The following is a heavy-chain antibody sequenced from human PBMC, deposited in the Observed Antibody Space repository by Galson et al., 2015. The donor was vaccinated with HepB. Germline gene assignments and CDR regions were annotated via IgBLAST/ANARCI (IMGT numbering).Heavy chain of an antibody. CDR3: ATSPYYYDTNGYLTALDY. CDR1: GFTFSNYA. CDR2: VSGSGGST. V-gene: IGHV3-23*01. Sequence: SLRLSCAASGFTFSNYAMTWVRQGPGKGLEWVSVVSGSGGSTFYADSVKGRFTISRDNSRNTLYLQMNSLRAEDTTVYYCATSPYYYDTNGYLTALDYWGQGTLVAVSS. D-gene: IGHD3-22*01. J-gene: IGHJ4*02.